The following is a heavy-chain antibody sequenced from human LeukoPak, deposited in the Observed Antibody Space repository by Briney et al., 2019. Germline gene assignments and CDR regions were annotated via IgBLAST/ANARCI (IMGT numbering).Heavy chain of an antibody. CDR2: ISGSGGST. D-gene: IGHD2-15*01. Sequence: PGGSLRLPCAASGFTFSSYAMSWVRQAPGKGLEWVSAISGSGGSTDYADSVKGRFTISRDNSKNTLYLQVNSLRAEDTAVYYCAKEDCSGGTCFFDYWGQGTLVTVSS. CDR1: GFTFSSYA. V-gene: IGHV3-23*01. CDR3: AKEDCSGGTCFFDY. J-gene: IGHJ4*02.